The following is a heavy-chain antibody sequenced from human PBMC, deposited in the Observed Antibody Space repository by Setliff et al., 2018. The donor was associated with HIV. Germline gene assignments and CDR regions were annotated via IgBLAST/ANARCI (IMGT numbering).Heavy chain of an antibody. J-gene: IGHJ6*03. CDR1: GYTFTSYA. CDR2: INAGNGNT. Sequence: VKVSCKASGYTFTSYAMHWVRQAPGQRLEWMGWINAGNGNTKYSQKFQGRVTITRDTSASTAYMELSSLRSEDTAVYYCARAAGVPAVHTPFRYYYYMDVWGKGTTVTAP. CDR3: ARAAGVPAVHTPFRYYYYMDV. V-gene: IGHV1-3*01. D-gene: IGHD2-2*01.